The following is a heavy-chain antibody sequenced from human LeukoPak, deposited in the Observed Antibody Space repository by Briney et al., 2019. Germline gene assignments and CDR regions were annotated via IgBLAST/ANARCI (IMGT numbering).Heavy chain of an antibody. J-gene: IGHJ4*02. CDR1: GFTFSGCY. CDR3: AREPSGSGGYDY. Sequence: ASVKVCCKASGFTFSGCYMHWVRQAPGQGLEWMAWISPNSGGTNYVQKFQGRVTVTRDTSISTDYMEISGLTSDDTALYYCAREPSGSGGYDYWGQGTLVTVSS. V-gene: IGHV1-2*02. CDR2: ISPNSGGT. D-gene: IGHD3-10*01.